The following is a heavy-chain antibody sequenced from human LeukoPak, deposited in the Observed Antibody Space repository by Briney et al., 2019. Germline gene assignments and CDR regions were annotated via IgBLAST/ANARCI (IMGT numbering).Heavy chain of an antibody. CDR3: AKTGDSSGLYYWVDY. D-gene: IGHD3-22*01. V-gene: IGHV3-23*01. CDR1: GFTFSSYA. CDR2: ISGSGGST. J-gene: IGHJ4*02. Sequence: GGSLRLSCVASGFTFSSYAMTWVRQAPGKGLEWVSAISGSGGSTYYADSVKGRFTISRDNSKNTLYVQMNSLRAEDTAVYYCAKTGDSSGLYYWVDYWGQGTLVTVSS.